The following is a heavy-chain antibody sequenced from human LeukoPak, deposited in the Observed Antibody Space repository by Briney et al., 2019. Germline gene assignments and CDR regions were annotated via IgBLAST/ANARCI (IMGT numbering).Heavy chain of an antibody. V-gene: IGHV4-38-2*02. CDR2: IYHSGST. J-gene: IGHJ4*02. D-gene: IGHD6-19*01. CDR1: GYSISSGYY. Sequence: PSETLSLTCAASGYSISSGYYWGWIRQPPGKGLEWIGSIYHSGSTYYNPSLKSRVTISIDTSKNQFSLKLSSVTAADTAVYYCARDLLYSSGWYSANWGQGTLVTVSS. CDR3: ARDLLYSSGWYSAN.